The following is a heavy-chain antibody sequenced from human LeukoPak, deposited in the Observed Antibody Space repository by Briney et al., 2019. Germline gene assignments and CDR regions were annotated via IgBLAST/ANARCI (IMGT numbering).Heavy chain of an antibody. Sequence: SETLSLTCTVSGGSISSSSYYWGWIRQPPGKGLEWIGSIYYSGSTYYNPSLKSRVTISVDTSKNQISLKLSSVTAADTAVYYCARHQSELGYCSGGSCYSYWYFDLWGRGTLVTVSS. CDR1: GGSISSSSYY. J-gene: IGHJ2*01. V-gene: IGHV4-39*01. CDR2: IYYSGST. CDR3: ARHQSELGYCSGGSCYSYWYFDL. D-gene: IGHD2-15*01.